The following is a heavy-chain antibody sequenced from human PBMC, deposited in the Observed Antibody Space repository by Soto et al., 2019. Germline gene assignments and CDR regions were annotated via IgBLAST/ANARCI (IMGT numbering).Heavy chain of an antibody. D-gene: IGHD2-8*01. CDR1: GDSVSTNRAT. CDR3: ARLIGNSWLDS. Sequence: SQTLSLTYPISGDSVSTNRATRDWIRQSPSRGLEWLGRTYYRSKWDNDYAVSVKGRITINPDTSNNQFSLQLNSVTPDDTAVYYCARLIGNSWLDSWGQGTLVTVSS. CDR2: TYYRSKWDN. V-gene: IGHV6-1*01. J-gene: IGHJ5*01.